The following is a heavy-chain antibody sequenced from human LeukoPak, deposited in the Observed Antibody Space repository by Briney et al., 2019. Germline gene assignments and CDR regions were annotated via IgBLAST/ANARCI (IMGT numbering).Heavy chain of an antibody. D-gene: IGHD6-19*01. Sequence: GGSLRLSCAASGFTFSSYAMSWVRQAPGKGLEWVSAISGSGGSTYYADSVKGRFTISRDNSKNTLYLQMNSLRAEDTAVYYCAKDGGGWYTSGWYYFDYWGQGTLVTVSS. CDR1: GFTFSSYA. CDR3: AKDGGGWYTSGWYYFDY. V-gene: IGHV3-23*01. CDR2: ISGSGGST. J-gene: IGHJ4*02.